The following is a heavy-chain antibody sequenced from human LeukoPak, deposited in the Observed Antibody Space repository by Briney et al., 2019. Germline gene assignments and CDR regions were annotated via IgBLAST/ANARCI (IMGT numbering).Heavy chain of an antibody. CDR2: IYHTGNT. D-gene: IGHD1-26*01. V-gene: IGHV4-59*08. J-gene: IGHJ4*02. Sequence: SETLSLTCSVSNDSIRNYYWSWIRQPPGKALEWIGYIYHTGNTNYNPSLKSRLTMSIDTSKNHFSLKLSSVTAADTAVYYCARDLILGPTYFDYWGQGTLVTVSS. CDR3: ARDLILGPTYFDY. CDR1: NDSIRNYY.